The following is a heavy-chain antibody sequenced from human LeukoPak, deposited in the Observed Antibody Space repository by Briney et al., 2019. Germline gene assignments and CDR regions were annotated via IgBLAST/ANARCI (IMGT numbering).Heavy chain of an antibody. J-gene: IGHJ6*02. Sequence: GGSLRLSCAASGFTFSSYAMHWVRQAPGKGLEYVSAISSNGGSTYYANSVKGRFTISRDNSKNTLYLQMGSLRAEDMAVYYCARTAFTAYYYYGMDVWGQGTTATVSS. CDR1: GFTFSSYA. CDR3: ARTAFTAYYYYGMDV. CDR2: ISSNGGST. V-gene: IGHV3-64*01.